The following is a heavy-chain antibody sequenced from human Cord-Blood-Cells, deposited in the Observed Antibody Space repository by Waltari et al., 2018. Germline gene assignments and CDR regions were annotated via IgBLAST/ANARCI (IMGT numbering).Heavy chain of an antibody. J-gene: IGHJ5*02. D-gene: IGHD4-17*01. CDR2: INHSGST. CDR1: GGSFSGYY. V-gene: IGHV4-34*01. Sequence: QVQLQQWGAGLLKPSETLSLTCAVYGGSFSGYYWRWIRPPPGKGLEWIGEINHSGSTNYNPSLKSRVTISVDTSKNQFSLKLSSVTAADTAVYYCATTVTTDVPGWFDPWGQGTLVTVSS. CDR3: ATTVTTDVPGWFDP.